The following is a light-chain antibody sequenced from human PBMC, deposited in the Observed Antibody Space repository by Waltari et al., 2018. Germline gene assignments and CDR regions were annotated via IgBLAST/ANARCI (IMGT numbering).Light chain of an antibody. V-gene: IGKV3-20*01. CDR3: QQYDGEVVT. CDR1: QSVTNIS. J-gene: IGKJ4*01. Sequence: EIVLTQSPGTLSLSPGERATLSCRASQSVTNISLTWYQQKLGQAPRLLIYGTSSRATGIPARFSGSGSGTDFTLTISRLEPEDFAVYYCQQYDGEVVTFGGGTKVEI. CDR2: GTS.